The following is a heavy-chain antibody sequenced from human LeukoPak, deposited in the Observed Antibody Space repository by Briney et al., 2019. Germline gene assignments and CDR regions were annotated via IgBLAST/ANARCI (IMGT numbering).Heavy chain of an antibody. J-gene: IGHJ6*03. Sequence: GGSLRLSCAASGFTFDDYGMSWVRQAPGKGLEWVSGINWNGGSTGYADSVKGRFTISRDNAKNSLYLQMNSLRAEDTAVYYCARTGSSGWYDYYYYYMDVWGKGTTVTVSS. V-gene: IGHV3-20*04. CDR2: INWNGGST. CDR1: GFTFDDYG. D-gene: IGHD6-19*01. CDR3: ARTGSSGWYDYYYYYMDV.